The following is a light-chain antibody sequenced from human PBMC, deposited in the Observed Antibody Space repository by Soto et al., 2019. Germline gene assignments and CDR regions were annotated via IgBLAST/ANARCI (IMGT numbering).Light chain of an antibody. CDR2: GAS. CDR3: QQYTNSPTLT. J-gene: IGKJ4*01. CDR1: QSVSSHY. Sequence: EIVLTQSPGTLSLSPGERATLSCRTSQSVSSHYLAWYQQKPGQAPRLLIYGASSRATGIPDRFSGSGSGTDFTFTISRLEPEDFAVYYCQQYTNSPTLTFGGGTKVDIK. V-gene: IGKV3-20*01.